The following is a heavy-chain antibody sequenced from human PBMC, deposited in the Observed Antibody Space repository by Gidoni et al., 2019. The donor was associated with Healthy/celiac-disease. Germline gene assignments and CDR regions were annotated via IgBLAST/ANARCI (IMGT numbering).Heavy chain of an antibody. J-gene: IGHJ4*02. Sequence: EVQLLESGGGLVQPGGSLRLSCAASGFTFRSYAMSWVRQAPGKGLEWVSAISGSGGSTYYADSVKGRFTISRDNSKNTLYLQMNSLRAEDTAVYYCASGPNYYYDSSGYYLDYWGQGTLVTVSS. CDR3: ASGPNYYYDSSGYYLDY. V-gene: IGHV3-23*01. CDR1: GFTFRSYA. CDR2: ISGSGGST. D-gene: IGHD3-22*01.